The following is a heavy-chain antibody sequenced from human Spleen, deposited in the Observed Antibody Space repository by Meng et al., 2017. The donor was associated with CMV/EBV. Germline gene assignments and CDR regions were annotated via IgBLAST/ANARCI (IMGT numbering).Heavy chain of an antibody. V-gene: IGHV3-21*01. CDR1: GFTFSSYS. Sequence: GGSLRLSCAASGFTFSSYSMNWVRQAPGKGLEWVSSISSSSSYIYYADSVKGRFTISRDNAKNSLYLQMNSLRAEDTAVYYCTRVRVRFFPRWDFDYWGQGTLVTVSS. CDR2: ISSSSSYI. CDR3: TRVRVRFFPRWDFDY. D-gene: IGHD3-3*01. J-gene: IGHJ4*02.